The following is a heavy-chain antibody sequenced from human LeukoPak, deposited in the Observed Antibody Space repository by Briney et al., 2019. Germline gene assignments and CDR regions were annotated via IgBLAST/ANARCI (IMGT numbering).Heavy chain of an antibody. J-gene: IGHJ6*02. CDR3: ARALGPGGYYYGMDV. CDR1: GGSISSYY. Sequence: SETLSLTCTVSGGSISSYYWSWIRQPPGKGLEWIGYIYYSGSTNYNPSLKSRVTISVDTSKNQFSLKLSSVTAADTAAYYCARALGPGGYYYGMDVWGQGTTVTVSS. V-gene: IGHV4-59*08. CDR2: IYYSGST.